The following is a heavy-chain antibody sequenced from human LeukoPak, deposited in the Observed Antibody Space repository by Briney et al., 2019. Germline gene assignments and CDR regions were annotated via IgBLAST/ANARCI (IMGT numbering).Heavy chain of an antibody. CDR1: GYTFTSYG. J-gene: IGHJ5*02. D-gene: IGHD2-15*01. Sequence: ASVKVSCKASGYTFTSYGISWVRQAPGQGLEWMGWISAYNGNTNYAQKLQGRVTMTTDTSTSTAYMELRSLRPDDTAVYYCARVFCSGGSCYATIDPWGQGTLVTVSS. CDR2: ISAYNGNT. V-gene: IGHV1-18*01. CDR3: ARVFCSGGSCYATIDP.